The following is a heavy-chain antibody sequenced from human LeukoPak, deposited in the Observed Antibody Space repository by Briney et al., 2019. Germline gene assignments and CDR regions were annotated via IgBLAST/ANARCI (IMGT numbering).Heavy chain of an antibody. CDR1: GFTFSSYS. CDR2: ISSSSSTI. J-gene: IGHJ4*02. D-gene: IGHD6-13*01. Sequence: GGSLRLSCAASGFTFSSYSMNWVRQAPGKGLEGVSYISSSSSTIYYADCVKGRFTLSRDNSKNSLYLQMNSLRAEDTAVYYCARGYSSSWYVFDYFDYWGQGTLVTVSS. V-gene: IGHV3-48*01. CDR3: ARGYSSSWYVFDYFDY.